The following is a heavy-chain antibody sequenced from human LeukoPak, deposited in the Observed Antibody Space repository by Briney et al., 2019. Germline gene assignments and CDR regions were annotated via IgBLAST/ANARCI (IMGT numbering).Heavy chain of an antibody. V-gene: IGHV4-38-2*02. D-gene: IGHD2-2*01. CDR2: IYHSGSA. Sequence: SSETLSLTCGVSGYSISSGYQWAWIRQSPGKGLEWIGSIYHSGSAHYNPSLKSRVTISVETSKNQFSLNMYSVTAADTAIYYCARDPRWLTPDCTSTSCYENYFDPWGQGTLVTVSS. CDR3: ARDPRWLTPDCTSTSCYENYFDP. J-gene: IGHJ5*02. CDR1: GYSISSGYQ.